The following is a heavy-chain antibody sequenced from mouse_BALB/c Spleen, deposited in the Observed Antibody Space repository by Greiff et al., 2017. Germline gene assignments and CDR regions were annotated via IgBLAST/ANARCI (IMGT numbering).Heavy chain of an antibody. J-gene: IGHJ3*01. CDR3: ARWGGSWDYDDGSWFAY. D-gene: IGHD2-4*01. CDR1: GYSITSDYA. Sequence: EVKLVESGPGLVKPSQSLSLTCTVTGYSITSDYAWNWIRQFPGNKLEWMGYISYSGSTSYNPSLKSRISITRDTSKNQFFLQLNSVTTEDTATYYCARWGGSWDYDDGSWFAYWGQGTLVTVSA. V-gene: IGHV3-2*02. CDR2: ISYSGST.